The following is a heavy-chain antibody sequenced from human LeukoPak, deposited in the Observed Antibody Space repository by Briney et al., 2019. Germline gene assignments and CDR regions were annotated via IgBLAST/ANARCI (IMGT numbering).Heavy chain of an antibody. CDR2: IYPGDSDT. V-gene: IGHV5-51*01. Sequence: GESLKISCKGSGYSFTSYWIGWVRQMPGKGLEWMGIIYPGDSDTRYSPSFQGQVTISADKSISTAYLQWSSLKASDTAMYYCARNVLRNYYDSSGLLYYFDYWGQGTLVTVSS. CDR3: ARNVLRNYYDSSGLLYYFDY. J-gene: IGHJ4*02. CDR1: GYSFTSYW. D-gene: IGHD3-22*01.